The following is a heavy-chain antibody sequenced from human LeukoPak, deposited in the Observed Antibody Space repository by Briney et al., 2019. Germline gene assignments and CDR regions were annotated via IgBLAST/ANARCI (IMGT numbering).Heavy chain of an antibody. CDR3: ARDRGSSGYSDY. J-gene: IGHJ4*02. CDR1: GFTFSSYA. D-gene: IGHD3-22*01. V-gene: IGHV3-30-3*01. Sequence: PGESLRLSCAASGFTFSSYAMHWVRQAPGKGLEWVAVISYDGSNKYYADSVKGRFTISRDNSKNTLYLQMNSLRAEDTAVYYCARDRGSSGYSDYWGQGTLVTVSS. CDR2: ISYDGSNK.